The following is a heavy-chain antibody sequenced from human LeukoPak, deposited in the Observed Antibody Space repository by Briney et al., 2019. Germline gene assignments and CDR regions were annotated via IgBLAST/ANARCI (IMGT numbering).Heavy chain of an antibody. J-gene: IGHJ4*02. CDR1: GFTFSSYG. D-gene: IGHD3/OR15-3a*01. CDR2: IYYSGST. CDR3: ASLDPTFDY. V-gene: IGHV4-39*01. Sequence: GTLRLSCAASGFTFSSYGMSWVRQAPGKGLEWIGSIYYSGSTYYNPSLKSRVTISVDTSKNQFSLKLSSVTAADTAVYYCASLDPTFDYWGQGTLVTVSS.